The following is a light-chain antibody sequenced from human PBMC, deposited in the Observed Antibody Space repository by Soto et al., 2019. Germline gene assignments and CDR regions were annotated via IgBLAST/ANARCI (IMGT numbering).Light chain of an antibody. CDR3: QQYGSLPYT. J-gene: IGKJ2*01. Sequence: ENVLTQSPGTLSLSPGERATLSCRASQNVDNNFLAWYQHKPGQPPRLLIFGASIRAAGIPDRFSGSGSGTDFTLSISRLEPEDFVVYHCQQYGSLPYTFGQGTKLEI. CDR1: QNVDNNF. V-gene: IGKV3-20*01. CDR2: GAS.